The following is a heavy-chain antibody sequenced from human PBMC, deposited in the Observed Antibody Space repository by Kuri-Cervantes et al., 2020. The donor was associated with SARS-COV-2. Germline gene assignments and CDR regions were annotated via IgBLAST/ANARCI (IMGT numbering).Heavy chain of an antibody. D-gene: IGHD3-3*01. J-gene: IGHJ6*02. CDR1: GFTFSSHS. V-gene: IGHV3-7*04. CDR3: ARGTLVPYYYDALDV. CDR2: INQGGSEK. Sequence: GGSLSLSCAASGFTFSSHSVYWVRQAPGKGREWVANINQGGSEKSYVNSVKGRFTISRDNAKNSLYLQMNSLRAEDTAVYYCARGTLVPYYYDALDVWGQGTTVTVS.